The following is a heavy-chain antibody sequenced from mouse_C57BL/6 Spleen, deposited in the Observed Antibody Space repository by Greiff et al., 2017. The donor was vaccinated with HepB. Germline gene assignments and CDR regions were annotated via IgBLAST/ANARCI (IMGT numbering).Heavy chain of an antibody. CDR1: GYAFSSYW. CDR3: ARSGGSSYFDY. CDR2: IYPGDGDT. D-gene: IGHD1-1*01. J-gene: IGHJ2*01. V-gene: IGHV1-80*01. Sequence: LVESGAELVKPGASVKISCKASGYAFSSYWMNWVKQRPGKGLEWIGQIYPGDGDTNYNGKFKGKATLTADKSSSTAYMQLSSLTSEDSAVYFCARSGGSSYFDYWGQGTTLTVSS.